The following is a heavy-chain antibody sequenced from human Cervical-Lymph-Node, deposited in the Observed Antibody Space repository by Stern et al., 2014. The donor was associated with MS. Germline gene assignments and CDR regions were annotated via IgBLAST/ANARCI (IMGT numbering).Heavy chain of an antibody. CDR1: GFTFSNYA. CDR2: ISYEGSTT. Sequence: VQLGESGGGVVQPGRSLRLSCAASGFTFSNYAMFWVRQAPGKGPEWVAHISYEGSTTNYADSVKGRFTVSRDNSMHTLYLQMNSLRPEDTAVYSCVRGSGWYTEYYFDYWGQGALVTVSS. V-gene: IGHV3-30*04. CDR3: VRGSGWYTEYYFDY. J-gene: IGHJ4*02. D-gene: IGHD6-19*01.